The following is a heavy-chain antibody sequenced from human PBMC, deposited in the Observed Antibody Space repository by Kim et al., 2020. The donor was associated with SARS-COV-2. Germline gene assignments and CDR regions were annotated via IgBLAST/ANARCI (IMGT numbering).Heavy chain of an antibody. CDR1: GDSFSSVAYY. Sequence: SETLSLTCAVSGDSFSSVAYYWSWIRRPPGRGLEWIGYISYSVSKYFNPSLQSRVTMSVDTSKNQFSLDLSSVTAADTAVYFCPRDQGGRYVDYWGQGALVTVSS. CDR2: ISYSVSK. J-gene: IGHJ4*02. D-gene: IGHD1-1*01. V-gene: IGHV4-30-4*01. CDR3: PRDQGGRYVDY.